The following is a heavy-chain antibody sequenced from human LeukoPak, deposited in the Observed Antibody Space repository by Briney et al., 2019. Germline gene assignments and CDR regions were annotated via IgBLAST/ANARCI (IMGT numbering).Heavy chain of an antibody. CDR3: ARGGRGIAVAHFDY. CDR1: GGSISSYY. J-gene: IGHJ4*02. CDR2: IYYSGST. Sequence: TSETLSLTCTVSGGSISSYYWSWIRQPPGKGLEWIGYIYYSGSTNYNPSLKSRVTLSVDTSKNQFSLKLSSVTAADTAVYYCARGGRGIAVAHFDYWGQGTLVTVSS. D-gene: IGHD6-19*01. V-gene: IGHV4-59*01.